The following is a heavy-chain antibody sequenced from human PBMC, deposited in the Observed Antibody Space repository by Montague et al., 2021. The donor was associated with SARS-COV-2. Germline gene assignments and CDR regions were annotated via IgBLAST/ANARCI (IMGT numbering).Heavy chain of an antibody. D-gene: IGHD2-15*01. V-gene: IGHV4-59*01. Sequence: SETLSLTCSVSGGSTSNYWTWIRQSPGKGLQWLGYIFYTGSTKFNPSLKSRVSMSLDTSKNHFSLRLSAVTAAATARYYCARAQNICFIANCVNYFDLWGLGALVTVSS. CDR3: ARAQNICFIANCVNYFDL. CDR2: IFYTGST. CDR1: GGSTSNY. J-gene: IGHJ4*02.